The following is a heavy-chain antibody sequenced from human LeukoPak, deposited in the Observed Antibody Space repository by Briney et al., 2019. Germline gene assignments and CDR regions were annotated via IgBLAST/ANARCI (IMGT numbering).Heavy chain of an antibody. CDR3: ARDRHWNQGNFDY. Sequence: ASVKVSFKASGYTFTGYYIHWVRQAPGQGLEWMGWINPNSGDTNYAQKFQGRVTMTRDTSINTAFMELSRLRSDDTAVYYCARDRHWNQGNFDYWGQGTLVTVSS. V-gene: IGHV1-2*02. D-gene: IGHD1-1*01. CDR1: GYTFTGYY. CDR2: INPNSGDT. J-gene: IGHJ4*02.